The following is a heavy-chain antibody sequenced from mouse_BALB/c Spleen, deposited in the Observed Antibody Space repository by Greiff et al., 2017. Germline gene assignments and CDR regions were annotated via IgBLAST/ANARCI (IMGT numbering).Heavy chain of an antibody. CDR1: GYSFTDYI. D-gene: IGHD2-14*01. CDR2: INPYYGST. CDR3: ARSRYDVGGFDY. J-gene: IGHJ2*01. Sequence: VQLQQSGPELVKPGASVKISCKASGYSFTDYIMLWVKQSHGKSLEWIGNINPYYGSTSYNLKFKGKATLTVDKSSSTAYMQLTSLTSEDSAVYYCARSRYDVGGFDYWGQGTTLTVAS. V-gene: IGHV1-39*01.